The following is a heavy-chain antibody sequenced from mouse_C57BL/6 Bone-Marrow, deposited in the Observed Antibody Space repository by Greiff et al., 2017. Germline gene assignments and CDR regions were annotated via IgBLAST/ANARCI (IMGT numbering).Heavy chain of an antibody. V-gene: IGHV5-17*01. CDR1: GFTFSDYG. D-gene: IGHD1-2*01. CDR3: ARMNYGGDFDD. J-gene: IGHJ2*01. Sequence: EVKLVESGGGLVKPGGSLKLSCAASGFTFSDYGMHWVRQAPEKGLEWVAYISSGSSTIYYADTVKGRFTISRDNAKNTLFLQMTSLRSEDTAMYYCARMNYGGDFDDWGQGTTLTVSS. CDR2: ISSGSSTI.